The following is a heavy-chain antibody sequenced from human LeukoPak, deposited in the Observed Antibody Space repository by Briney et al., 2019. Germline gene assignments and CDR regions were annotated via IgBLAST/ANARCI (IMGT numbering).Heavy chain of an antibody. CDR1: GYTLTELS. J-gene: IGHJ4*02. CDR2: FDPEDGET. D-gene: IGHD1-7*01. Sequence: ASVKVSCKVSGYTLTELSMHWVRQAPGKGLEWMGGFDPEDGETIYAQKFQGRVTMTEDTSTDTAYMELSSPRSEDTAVYYCATIPLELRPTRFDYWGQGTLVTVSS. V-gene: IGHV1-24*01. CDR3: ATIPLELRPTRFDY.